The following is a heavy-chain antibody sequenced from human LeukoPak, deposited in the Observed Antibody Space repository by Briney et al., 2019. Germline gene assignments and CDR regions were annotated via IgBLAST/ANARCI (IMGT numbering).Heavy chain of an antibody. CDR3: TRDEAAATD. J-gene: IGHJ4*02. CDR2: IKQDGREK. D-gene: IGHD6-13*01. V-gene: IGHV3-7*01. Sequence: GGSLRLSCAGSGFTFSSYWMSWIRQAPGKGREWVANIKQDGREKHYVDSVKGRFTISRDNAKNSLYLQMNSLRAEDTAIYYCTRDEAAATDWGQGTLVTVSS. CDR1: GFTFSSYW.